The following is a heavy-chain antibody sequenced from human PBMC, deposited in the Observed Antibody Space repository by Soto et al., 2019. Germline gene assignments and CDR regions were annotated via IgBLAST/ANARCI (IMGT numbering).Heavy chain of an antibody. D-gene: IGHD2-15*01. V-gene: IGHV3-73*01. CDR2: IKTKVESYAT. Sequence: GGSLRLSCAASGFTLSGFDIHWVRQASGEGLEWVGRIKTKVESYATELAASVKGRFTISRDDPKNTAYLEMNSLKTEDTAVYYCTRRYCSGAGCYSDFVYWGQGALVTVSS. CDR1: GFTLSGFD. J-gene: IGHJ4*02. CDR3: TRRYCSGAGCYSDFVY.